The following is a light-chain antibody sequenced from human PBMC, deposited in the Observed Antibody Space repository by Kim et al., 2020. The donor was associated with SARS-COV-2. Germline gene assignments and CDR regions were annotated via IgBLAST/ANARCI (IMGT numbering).Light chain of an antibody. CDR1: SSNVGAGYD. CDR2: GNS. CDR3: QSYDSSLSGVV. V-gene: IGLV1-40*01. J-gene: IGLJ2*01. Sequence: QRVTISCTGGSSNVGAGYDVHWYQQLPGPAPKLLIYGNSNRPSGVPDRFSGSKSGTSASLAITGLQAEDEADYYCQSYDSSLSGVVFGGGTQLTVL.